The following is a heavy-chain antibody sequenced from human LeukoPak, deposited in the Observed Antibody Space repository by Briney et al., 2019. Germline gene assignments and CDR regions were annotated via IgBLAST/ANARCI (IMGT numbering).Heavy chain of an antibody. V-gene: IGHV1-2*02. Sequence: GASVKVSCKASGYTFTGYYMHWVRQAPGQGLEWMGWINLNSGGTNYAQKFQGRVTMTRDTSISTAYMELSRLRSDDTAVYYCARGSITMVRGFVDCWGQGTLVTVSS. CDR2: INLNSGGT. CDR1: GYTFTGYY. D-gene: IGHD3-10*01. CDR3: ARGSITMVRGFVDC. J-gene: IGHJ4*02.